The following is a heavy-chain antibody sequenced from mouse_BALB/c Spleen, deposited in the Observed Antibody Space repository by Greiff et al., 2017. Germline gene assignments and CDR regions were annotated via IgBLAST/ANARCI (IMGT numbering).Heavy chain of an antibody. CDR1: GFTFSSYT. Sequence: EVQVVESGGGLVKPGGSLKLSCAASGFTFSSYTMSWVRQTPEKRLEWVATISSGGSYTYYPDSVKGRFTISRDNAKNTLYLQMSSLKSEDTSMYYCTINWESYAMDYWGQGTSVTVSS. CDR2: ISSGGSYT. J-gene: IGHJ4*01. CDR3: TINWESYAMDY. D-gene: IGHD4-1*02. V-gene: IGHV5-6-4*01.